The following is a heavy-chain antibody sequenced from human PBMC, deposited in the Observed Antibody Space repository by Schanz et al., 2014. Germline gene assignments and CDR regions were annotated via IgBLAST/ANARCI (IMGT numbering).Heavy chain of an antibody. V-gene: IGHV3-9*01. Sequence: EVQLVEYGGGLVQPGESLRLSCAASGFIFEDYAMYWVRQAPGKGLEWVSGISWNSYSLLYADSVQGRFTLSKDFSKDTLYLQLTSLRPEDTAVYYCARLATSKSRLGDAVDIWGQGTMVTVSS. CDR1: GFIFEDYA. CDR2: ISWNSYSL. CDR3: ARLATSKSRLGDAVDI. J-gene: IGHJ3*02. D-gene: IGHD6-6*01.